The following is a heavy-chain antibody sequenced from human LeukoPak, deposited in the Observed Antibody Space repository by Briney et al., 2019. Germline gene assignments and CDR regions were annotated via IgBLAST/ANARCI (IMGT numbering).Heavy chain of an antibody. D-gene: IGHD1-26*01. Sequence: GGSLRLSCAASGFTFRNYWMHWVRQAPGKGLVWVSRINSDGSRTSYADSVKGRFTISRDNAKNTLYLQMNSLRAEDTAVYYCVRDPGRSGSTPWGQGTLVTVSS. CDR3: VRDPGRSGSTP. CDR2: INSDGSRT. CDR1: GFTFRNYW. V-gene: IGHV3-74*01. J-gene: IGHJ5*02.